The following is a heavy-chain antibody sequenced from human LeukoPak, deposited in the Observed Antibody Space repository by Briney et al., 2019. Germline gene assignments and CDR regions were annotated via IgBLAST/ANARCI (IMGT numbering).Heavy chain of an antibody. CDR2: IYTSGGT. CDR3: ARLTRLSTSPDRYYLDY. D-gene: IGHD6-6*01. CDR1: GDSISSYY. J-gene: IGHJ4*02. Sequence: SETLSLTCTVSGDSISSYYWSWIRQPPGKGLEWVGYIYTSGGTNYIPSLKGRVTISIDTSKNQFSLKLSSVTAADSAVYYCARLTRLSTSPDRYYLDYWGQGTLVTVSS. V-gene: IGHV4-4*09.